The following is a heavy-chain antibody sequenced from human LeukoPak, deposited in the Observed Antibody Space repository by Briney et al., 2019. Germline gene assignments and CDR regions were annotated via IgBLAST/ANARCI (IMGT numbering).Heavy chain of an antibody. Sequence: GGSLRLSCAASGFTFSSYGMHWVRQAPGKGLECVSAIYGGGTTYYADSVKGRFTISRDSSSNTLHLQMNSLRAEDTAVYYCAREARYYDILTGYHNYSGVDVWGQGTTVTVSS. J-gene: IGHJ6*02. CDR2: IYGGGTT. CDR3: AREARYYDILTGYHNYSGVDV. CDR1: GFTFSSYG. V-gene: IGHV3-66*01. D-gene: IGHD3-9*01.